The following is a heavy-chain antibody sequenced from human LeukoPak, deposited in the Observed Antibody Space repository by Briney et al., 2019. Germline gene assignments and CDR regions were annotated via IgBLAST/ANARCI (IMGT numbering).Heavy chain of an antibody. Sequence: SVKVSCKADGGTFSSYAISWVRQAPGQGLEWMGRIIPIFGTANYAQKFQGRVTITTDESTGTAYMELSSLRSEDTAVYYCARGKAYCGGDCNWFDPWGQGTLVTVST. CDR2: IIPIFGTA. V-gene: IGHV1-69*05. D-gene: IGHD2-21*02. CDR3: ARGKAYCGGDCNWFDP. CDR1: GGTFSSYA. J-gene: IGHJ5*02.